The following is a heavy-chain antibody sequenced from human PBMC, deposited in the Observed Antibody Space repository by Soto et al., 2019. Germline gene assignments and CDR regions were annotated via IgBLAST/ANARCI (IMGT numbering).Heavy chain of an antibody. J-gene: IGHJ5*02. CDR3: AGSSSETWFDP. CDR1: GGSISSYY. Sequence: PSETLSLTCTVSGGSISSYYWNWIRQPPGKGLEWIGYIYYSGSTNYNPSLKSRVTISVDTSKNHFSLKLTSVTAADTAVYYCAGSSSETWFDPWGQGTLVTVSS. V-gene: IGHV4-59*01. CDR2: IYYSGST. D-gene: IGHD6-6*01.